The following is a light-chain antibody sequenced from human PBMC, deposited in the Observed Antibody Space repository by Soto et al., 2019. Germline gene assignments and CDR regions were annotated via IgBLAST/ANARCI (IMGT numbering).Light chain of an antibody. CDR1: SRDVTDSDS. V-gene: IGLV2-14*03. Sequence: QSVLTQRASVSGSPGQSVTISCAGASRDVTDSDSVSWYQHRPGEAPELKILDFTYRPSGVSDRFSGSLSADTASLTISGLQVEDEGDYYCVSYTNPGTYVFGPGTKLTVL. CDR2: DFT. J-gene: IGLJ1*01. CDR3: VSYTNPGTYV.